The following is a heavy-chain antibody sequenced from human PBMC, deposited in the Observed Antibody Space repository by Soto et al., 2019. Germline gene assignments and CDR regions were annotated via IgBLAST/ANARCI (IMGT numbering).Heavy chain of an antibody. Sequence: GGSLRLSCAASGFTFSSYAMHWVRQAPGKGLEWVAVISYDGSNKYYADSVKGRFTISRDNSKNTLYLQMNSLRAEDTAVYYCAREGFVVVPAARYGMDVWGQGTTVTVSS. CDR2: ISYDGSNK. D-gene: IGHD2-2*01. J-gene: IGHJ6*02. CDR1: GFTFSSYA. V-gene: IGHV3-30-3*01. CDR3: AREGFVVVPAARYGMDV.